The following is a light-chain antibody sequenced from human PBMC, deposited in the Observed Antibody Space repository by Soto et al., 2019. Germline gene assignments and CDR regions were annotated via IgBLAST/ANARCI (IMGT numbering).Light chain of an antibody. J-gene: IGKJ5*01. V-gene: IGKV3-20*01. CDR3: QQYGSSPSIT. CDR1: RSVSSY. Sequence: EIVLTQSPATLSLSPGERATLSCRASRSVSSYLSWYQQKPGQAPRLLIYGASSRATGIPDRFSGSGSGTDFTLTISRLEPEDFAVYYCQQYGSSPSITFGQGTRLEI. CDR2: GAS.